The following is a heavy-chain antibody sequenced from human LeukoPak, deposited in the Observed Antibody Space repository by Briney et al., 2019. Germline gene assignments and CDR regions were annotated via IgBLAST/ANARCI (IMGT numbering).Heavy chain of an antibody. CDR1: GFTFSSYW. D-gene: IGHD1-26*01. CDR2: IKEDGSEK. Sequence: GGSLRLSCVASGFTFSSYWMSWFRQAPGKGLEWVSNIKEDGSEKYYADYVKGRFTISRDNAKNSLSLQMSSLRDEDTAVFYCARSRTAYYNVYADFWGQGTLVTVSS. CDR3: ARSRTAYYNVYADF. J-gene: IGHJ4*02. V-gene: IGHV3-7*01.